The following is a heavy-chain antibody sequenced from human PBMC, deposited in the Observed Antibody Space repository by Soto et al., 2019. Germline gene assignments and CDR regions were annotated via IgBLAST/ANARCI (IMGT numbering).Heavy chain of an antibody. V-gene: IGHV4-34*01. J-gene: IGHJ3*02. D-gene: IGHD2-2*01. CDR1: GGSFSGYY. CDR3: ARGGDIVVVPAASSAFDI. Sequence: SETLSLTCAVYGGSFSGYYWSWIRQPPGKGLEWIGEINHSGSTNYNPSLKSRVTISVDTSKNQFSLKLSSVTAADTAVYYCARGGDIVVVPAASSAFDIWGQGTMVTVSS. CDR2: INHSGST.